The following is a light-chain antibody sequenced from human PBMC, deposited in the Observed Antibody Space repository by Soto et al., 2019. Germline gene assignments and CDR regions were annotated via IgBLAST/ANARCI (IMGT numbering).Light chain of an antibody. J-gene: IGLJ1*01. CDR1: RSNIGNNA. Sequence: QSVLTQPPSVSEAPRQRVTISCSGSRSNIGNNAVNWYQQLPGKAPKLLIYYDDLLPSGVSDRFSGAKSGTSASLAINGLQSEDEADYYCAAWDDSLNDYVFGTGTKVTVL. CDR2: YDD. V-gene: IGLV1-36*01. CDR3: AAWDDSLNDYV.